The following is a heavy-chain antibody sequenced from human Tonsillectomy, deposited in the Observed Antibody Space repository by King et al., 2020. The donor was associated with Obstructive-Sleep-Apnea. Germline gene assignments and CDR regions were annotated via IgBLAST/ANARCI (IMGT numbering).Heavy chain of an antibody. V-gene: IGHV4-39*07. CDR1: CGSISSSSYY. J-gene: IGHJ6*02. CDR3: ARDYYAMDV. CDR2: IYYRGST. Sequence: LQLQESGPGLVKPSETLSLTCTVSCGSISSSSYYWGWIRQPPGKGLEWMGNIYYRGSTYYNPSLKSRVTISVDTSKNQFFLKLGSVTAADTAVYYCARDYYAMDVWGQGTTVTVSS.